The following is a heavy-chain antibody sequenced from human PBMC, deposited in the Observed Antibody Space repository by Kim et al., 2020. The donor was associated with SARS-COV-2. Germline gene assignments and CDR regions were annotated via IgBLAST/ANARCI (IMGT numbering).Heavy chain of an antibody. CDR2: VNPNSGNT. J-gene: IGHJ4*02. V-gene: IGHV1-8*01. D-gene: IGHD3-16*01. CDR3: ARGRSAFARVFDF. Sequence: ASVKVSCKASGYIFVNYDINWVRQAPGQGLEWVGWVNPNSGNTHYAEKFEGRVTMTRTTSGGTAYMEMRGLTSEDTAVYYCARGRSAFARVFDFWGQGTLVTVSS. CDR1: GYIFVNYD.